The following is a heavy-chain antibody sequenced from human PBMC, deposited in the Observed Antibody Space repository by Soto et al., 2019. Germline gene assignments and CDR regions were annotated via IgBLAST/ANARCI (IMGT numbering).Heavy chain of an antibody. CDR2: ISGSGGST. CDR1: GFTFSSYA. J-gene: IGHJ4*02. V-gene: IGHV3-23*01. D-gene: IGHD2-2*01. Sequence: GGSLRLSCAASGFTFSSYAMSWVRQAPGKGLEWVSAISGSGGSTYYADSVKGRFTISRDNSKNTLYLQMNSLRAEDTAVYYCAKAPRLYCSSTSCYPGYFDYWGQGTLVTVSS. CDR3: AKAPRLYCSSTSCYPGYFDY.